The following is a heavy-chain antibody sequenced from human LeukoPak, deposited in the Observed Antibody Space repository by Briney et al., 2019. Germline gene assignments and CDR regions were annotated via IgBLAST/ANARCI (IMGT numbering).Heavy chain of an antibody. V-gene: IGHV3-11*01. Sequence: PGGSLRLSCAASGFTFSDYYMSWIRQAPGKGLEWVSYISSSGSTIYYADSVKGRFTISRDNAKNSLYLQMNSLRAEDTAVYYCARPLGRHFNYYMVVWGKGTTVTVSS. CDR1: GFTFSDYY. D-gene: IGHD1-1*01. CDR2: ISSSGSTI. J-gene: IGHJ6*03. CDR3: ARPLGRHFNYYMVV.